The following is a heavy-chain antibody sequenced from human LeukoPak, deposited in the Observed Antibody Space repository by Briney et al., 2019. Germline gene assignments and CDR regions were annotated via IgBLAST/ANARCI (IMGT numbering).Heavy chain of an antibody. CDR1: GYTFTSYD. CDR2: ISGYNGDT. D-gene: IGHD5-12*01. Sequence: ASVKVSCKASGYTFTSYDISWVRRAPGQGLEWMGWISGYNGDTNYAQKLQGRVTMTTDTSTSAAYMEMRSLRSDDTAVYYCARAEPLVATIFDYWGQGTLVTVSS. J-gene: IGHJ4*02. CDR3: ARAEPLVATIFDY. V-gene: IGHV1-18*01.